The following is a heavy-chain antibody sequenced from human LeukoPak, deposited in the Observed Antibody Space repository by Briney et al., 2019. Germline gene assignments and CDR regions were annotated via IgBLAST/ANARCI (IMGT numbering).Heavy chain of an antibody. J-gene: IGHJ4*02. CDR2: INGDGSSS. CDR3: ARTSPTSHFDF. CDR1: GFTFTTNW. V-gene: IGHV3-74*01. D-gene: IGHD3-16*01. Sequence: GGSLRLSCAASGFTFTTNWMHWVRQAPGKGLVWVSRINGDGSSSNYADSVKGRFTISRDNARNTLYLQMNSLRAEDTALYYCARTSPTSHFDFWGQGTLVTLSS.